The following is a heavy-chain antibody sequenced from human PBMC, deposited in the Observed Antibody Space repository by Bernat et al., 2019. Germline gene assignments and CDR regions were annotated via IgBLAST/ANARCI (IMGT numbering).Heavy chain of an antibody. D-gene: IGHD3-22*01. J-gene: IGHJ6*02. CDR3: ARPAYYYDSSGYYYYYGMDV. CDR1: GYSFTSYW. CDR2: IDPSDSYT. Sequence: EVQLVQSGAEVKKPGESLRISCKGSGYSFTSYWISWVRQMPGKGLEWMGRIDPSDSYTNYSPSFQGNVTISADKSISTAYLQWSSLKASDTAMYYCARPAYYYDSSGYYYYYGMDVWGQGTTVTVSS. V-gene: IGHV5-10-1*03.